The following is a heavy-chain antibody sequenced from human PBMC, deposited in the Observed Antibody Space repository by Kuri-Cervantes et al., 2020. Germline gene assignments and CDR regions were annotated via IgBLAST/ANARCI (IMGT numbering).Heavy chain of an antibody. CDR2: ISAYNGDT. J-gene: IGHJ6*03. Sequence: ASVKVSCKTSGYTFTSYGISWVRQAPGQGLEWMGWISAYNGDTNYAQKLQGRVTMTTDTSTSTAYMELRSLRSEDTAMYYCARGSGSCLFYNHYYMDVWGKGTTVTVSS. CDR1: GYTFTSYG. D-gene: IGHD2-15*01. CDR3: ARGSGSCLFYNHYYMDV. V-gene: IGHV1-18*01.